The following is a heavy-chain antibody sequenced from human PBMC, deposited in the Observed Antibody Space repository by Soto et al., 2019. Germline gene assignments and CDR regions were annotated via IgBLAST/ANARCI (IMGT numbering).Heavy chain of an antibody. CDR3: ARGTGKYTYACINH. V-gene: IGHV1-18*04. CDR2: ISTYNGNT. J-gene: IGHJ5*02. D-gene: IGHD3-16*01. CDR1: GYTFTSYG. Sequence: ASVKVSCKASGYTFTSYGINWVRQAPGQGLEWMGWISTYNGNTNYAQKFQGRVTLTTDTSTSTAYMELRSLRSDDTAVYYCARGTGKYTYACINHWGQGTLVTVSS.